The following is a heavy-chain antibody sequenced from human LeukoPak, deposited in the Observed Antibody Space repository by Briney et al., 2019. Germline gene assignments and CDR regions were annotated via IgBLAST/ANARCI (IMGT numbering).Heavy chain of an antibody. D-gene: IGHD3-10*01. Sequence: GGSLRLSCAASGFAFSSYNMNWVRQAPGKGLEWVSSITSGSSYIYYADSVKGRFTISRDNAKNTLYLQMNSLRAEDTAVYYCARGIWFGELGSAFDIWGQGTMVTVSS. CDR1: GFAFSSYN. CDR2: ITSGSSYI. CDR3: ARGIWFGELGSAFDI. V-gene: IGHV3-21*01. J-gene: IGHJ3*02.